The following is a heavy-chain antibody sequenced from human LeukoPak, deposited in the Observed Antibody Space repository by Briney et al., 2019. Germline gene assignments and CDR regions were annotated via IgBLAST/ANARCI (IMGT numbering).Heavy chain of an antibody. J-gene: IGHJ4*02. D-gene: IGHD1-26*01. Sequence: PGGSLRLSCAASGFTFSSCVMNWVRQAPGKGLEWVSAISDSGDRTSYADSVKGRFTISRDNSETTLYLQMNSLRAEDTAVYYCAKGVGASHYFDYWGRGTLVTVSS. CDR2: ISDSGDRT. CDR1: GFTFSSCV. CDR3: AKGVGASHYFDY. V-gene: IGHV3-23*01.